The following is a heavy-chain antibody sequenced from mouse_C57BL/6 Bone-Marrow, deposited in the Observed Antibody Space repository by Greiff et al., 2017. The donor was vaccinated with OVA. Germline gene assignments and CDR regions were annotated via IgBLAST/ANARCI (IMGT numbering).Heavy chain of an antibody. CDR2: IYPRSGNT. J-gene: IGHJ2*01. Sequence: VQLQQSGAELARPGASVKLSCKASGYTFTSYGISWVKQRTGQGLEWIGEIYPRSGNTYYNEKFKGKATLTADKSSSTAYMELRSLTSEDSAVYFCTRRYYYGSKRRYFDYWGQGTTLTVSS. CDR3: TRRYYYGSKRRYFDY. CDR1: GYTFTSYG. V-gene: IGHV1-81*01. D-gene: IGHD1-1*01.